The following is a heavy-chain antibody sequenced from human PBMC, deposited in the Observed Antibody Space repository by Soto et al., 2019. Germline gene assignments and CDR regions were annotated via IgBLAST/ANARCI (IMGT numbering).Heavy chain of an antibody. D-gene: IGHD2-15*01. V-gene: IGHV1-69*13. CDR3: ARGYCSGGSCYKNRLDY. CDR1: GGTFSSYA. CDR2: IIPIFGTA. Sequence: SVKVSCKASGGTFSSYAISWVRQAPGQGLEWMGGIIPIFGTANYAQKFQGRVTITADESTSTAYMELSSLRSEDTAVYYCARGYCSGGSCYKNRLDYWGQGTLVTVSS. J-gene: IGHJ4*02.